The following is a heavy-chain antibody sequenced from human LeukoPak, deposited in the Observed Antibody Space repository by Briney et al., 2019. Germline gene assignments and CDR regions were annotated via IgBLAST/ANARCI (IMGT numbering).Heavy chain of an antibody. CDR1: GGSFSDSY. Sequence: SETLSLTCTVSGGSFSDSYWTWGRQSPGKSLEWLGYMSPSGSTIYSPSLSGRLTISVYTSKSQFSLTLNSVTAADTAVYYCYSCPKYYYYFMDVWGKGTTVTVSS. CDR3: YSCPKYYYYFMDV. J-gene: IGHJ6*03. D-gene: IGHD2-2*01. CDR2: MSPSGST. V-gene: IGHV4-4*09.